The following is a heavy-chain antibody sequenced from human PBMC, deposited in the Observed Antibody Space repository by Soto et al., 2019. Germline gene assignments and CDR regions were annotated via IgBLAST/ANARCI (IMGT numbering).Heavy chain of an antibody. CDR3: ARVIDDCSGGSCYSTWFDHDFGSESYYHPFDY. D-gene: IGHD2-15*01. CDR1: GGSISSNNW. CDR2: IYHSGST. J-gene: IGHJ4*02. Sequence: SETLSLTCAVSGGSISSNNWWSWVRQPPGKGLEWIGEIYHSGSTNYNPSLESRVAISVDESRNQFSLKLSSVTAADTAVYYCARVIDDCSGGSCYSTWFDHDFGSESYYHPFDYWGQGILVTVS. V-gene: IGHV4-4*02.